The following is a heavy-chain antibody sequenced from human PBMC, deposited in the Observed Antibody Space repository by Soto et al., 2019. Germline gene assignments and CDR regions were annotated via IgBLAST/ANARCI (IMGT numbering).Heavy chain of an antibody. CDR1: GFTFSSYS. D-gene: IGHD2-15*01. CDR2: ISSSSSTI. CDR3: ARDEGGYCSGGSCYNDAFDI. Sequence: EVQLVESGGGLVQPGGSLRLSCAASGFTFSSYSMNWVRQAPGKGLEWVSYISSSSSTIYYADSVKGRITISRDNDKNSLYMQMNGLGAEDTAVYYCARDEGGYCSGGSCYNDAFDIWGQGTMVTVSS. V-gene: IGHV3-48*01. J-gene: IGHJ3*02.